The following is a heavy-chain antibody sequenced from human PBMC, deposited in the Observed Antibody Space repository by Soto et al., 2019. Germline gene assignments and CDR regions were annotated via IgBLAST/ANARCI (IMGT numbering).Heavy chain of an antibody. J-gene: IGHJ6*02. CDR2: IYYSGST. CDR1: GGSISSYY. Sequence: SETLSLTCTASGGSISSYYWSWIRQPPGKGLEWIGYIYYSGSTNYNPSLKSRVTISVDTSKNQFSLKLSSVTAADTAVYYCARGRPTMDVWGQGTTVTVSS. CDR3: ARGRPTMDV. V-gene: IGHV4-59*01.